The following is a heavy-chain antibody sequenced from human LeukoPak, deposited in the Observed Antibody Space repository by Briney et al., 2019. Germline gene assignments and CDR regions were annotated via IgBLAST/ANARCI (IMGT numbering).Heavy chain of an antibody. Sequence: ASVKVSCKASGGTFSSYAISWVRQAPGQGLEWMGRIIPILGIANYAQKFQGRVTITADKSTSTAYMELSSLRSEDTAVYYCARAPDYYGSSGYDPPYWFDPWGQGTLVTVSS. J-gene: IGHJ5*02. CDR3: ARAPDYYGSSGYDPPYWFDP. D-gene: IGHD3-22*01. CDR1: GGTFSSYA. CDR2: IIPILGIA. V-gene: IGHV1-69*04.